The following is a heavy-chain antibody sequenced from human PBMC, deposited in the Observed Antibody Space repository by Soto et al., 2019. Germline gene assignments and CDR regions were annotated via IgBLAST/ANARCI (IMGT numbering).Heavy chain of an antibody. J-gene: IGHJ4*02. Sequence: ASVKVSCKASGGTFSSYAISWVRQAPGQGLEWMGGIIPIFGTANYAQKFQGRVTITADESTSTAYMELSSLRSDDTAVYYCARGGEDYSNYYFDYWGQGTLVTVSS. CDR2: IIPIFGTA. CDR3: ARGGEDYSNYYFDY. V-gene: IGHV1-69*13. D-gene: IGHD4-4*01. CDR1: GGTFSSYA.